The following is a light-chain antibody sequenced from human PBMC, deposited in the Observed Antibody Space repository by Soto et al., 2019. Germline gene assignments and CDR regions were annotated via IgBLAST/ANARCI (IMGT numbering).Light chain of an antibody. Sequence: QSALTQPASVSGSPGQSITISCTGTSSDVGGYNYVSWYQQHPGKAPKLMIYDVSNRPSGVSNRFSGSKSGNTASLTISGLQAEDEADDYCSSYTSSSTLVVFGGGTKLTV. J-gene: IGLJ2*01. CDR1: SSDVGGYNY. V-gene: IGLV2-14*01. CDR3: SSYTSSSTLVV. CDR2: DVS.